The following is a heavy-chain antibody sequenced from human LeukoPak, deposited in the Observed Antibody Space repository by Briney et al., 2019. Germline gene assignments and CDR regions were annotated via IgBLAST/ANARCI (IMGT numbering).Heavy chain of an antibody. CDR3: VRDSVTTGYYFYY. Sequence: GGSLRLSCAASGFTFGSYAMHWVRQAPGKGLEWLAVISFDGRNKYYADSVRGRFTISRDDSKHTLYLQLNSLRTDDTAVYYCVRDSVTTGYYFYYWGQGALVTVSS. V-gene: IGHV3-30*04. CDR1: GFTFGSYA. D-gene: IGHD4-17*01. CDR2: ISFDGRNK. J-gene: IGHJ4*02.